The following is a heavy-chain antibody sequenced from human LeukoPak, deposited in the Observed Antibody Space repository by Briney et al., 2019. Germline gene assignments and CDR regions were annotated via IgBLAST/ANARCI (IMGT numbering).Heavy chain of an antibody. Sequence: SRTLSLTCAVSGGSFSSRYWWTWARPSPGEGLEGMEELHHSGTTNYNPSLKSRVTMSVDKSKHQFSLKLTSVTAADSAVYYCASQAYGSGRLVDSWGGGTLVTDSS. D-gene: IGHD2-15*01. CDR2: LHHSGTT. V-gene: IGHV4-4*02. CDR1: GGSFSSRYW. J-gene: IGHJ4*02. CDR3: ASQAYGSGRLVDS.